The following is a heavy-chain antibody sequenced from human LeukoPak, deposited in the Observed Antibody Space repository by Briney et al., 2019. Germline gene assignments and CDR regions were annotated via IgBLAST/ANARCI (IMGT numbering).Heavy chain of an antibody. CDR3: ARDHRSQYSSSWYGGIYFDY. Sequence: GGSLRLSCAASGFTFSSYAMSWVRQAPGEGLEWVSAISGSGGSTYYADSVKGRFTISRDNSKNTLYLQMNSLRAEDTAVYYCARDHRSQYSSSWYGGIYFDYWGQGTLVTVSS. D-gene: IGHD6-13*01. J-gene: IGHJ4*02. CDR1: GFTFSSYA. CDR2: ISGSGGST. V-gene: IGHV3-23*01.